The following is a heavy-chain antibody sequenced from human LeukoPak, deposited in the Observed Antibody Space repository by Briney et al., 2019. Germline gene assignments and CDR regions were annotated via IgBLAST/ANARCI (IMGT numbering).Heavy chain of an antibody. CDR1: GYTFTGYY. Sequence: ASVTVSFKASGYTFTGYYMHWVRQAPGEGLEGMGWINPNSGGTNYAQKFQGRVTMTRDTSISTAYMELSRLRSDHSAVYYCARSRTAMITFFDYWGQGTLVTVSS. J-gene: IGHJ4*02. V-gene: IGHV1-2*02. CDR3: ARSRTAMITFFDY. CDR2: INPNSGGT. D-gene: IGHD5-18*01.